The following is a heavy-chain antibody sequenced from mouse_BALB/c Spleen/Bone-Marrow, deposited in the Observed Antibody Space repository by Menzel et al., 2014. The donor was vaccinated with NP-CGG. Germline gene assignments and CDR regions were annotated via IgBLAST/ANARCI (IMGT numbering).Heavy chain of an antibody. CDR3: AREGLLLYRGFAY. D-gene: IGHD2-10*01. J-gene: IGHJ3*01. CDR2: IWAGGST. CDR1: GFSLTSYG. Sequence: VQLQQSGPGLVAPSQSLSITCTVSGFSLTSYGVHWVRQPPGKGLEWLGVIWAGGSTNYNSALVSRLSISKDNSKSQVFLKMNSLQTDDTAMYYCAREGLLLYRGFAYWGQGTLVTVSA. V-gene: IGHV2-9*02.